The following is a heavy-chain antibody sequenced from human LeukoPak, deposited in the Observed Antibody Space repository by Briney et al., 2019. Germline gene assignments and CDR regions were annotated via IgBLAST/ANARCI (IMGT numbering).Heavy chain of an antibody. V-gene: IGHV4-59*01. CDR3: ARAPSGWGYAFDI. CDR2: IYYSGST. D-gene: IGHD6-19*01. J-gene: IGHJ3*02. CDR1: GCTISSYY. Sequence: SETLSLTCTVSGCTISSYYWSWIRQPPGKGLDGIGYIYYSGSTNYNPSLKSRVTISVDTSKNQFSLKLSCVSAADTAVYYCARAPSGWGYAFDIWGQGTMVTVSS.